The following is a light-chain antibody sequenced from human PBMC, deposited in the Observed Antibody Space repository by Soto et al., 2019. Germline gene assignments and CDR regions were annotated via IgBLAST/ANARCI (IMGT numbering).Light chain of an antibody. V-gene: IGLV4-69*01. Sequence: QLVLTQSPSASASLGASVKLTCTLSSGHSSYAIAGHQQQPEKGPRYLMKLNSDGSHSKGDGIPDRFSGSSSGAERYLTISRLQSEDEADYYCQTWGTGIRVFGGGTQPTVL. CDR2: LNSDGSH. CDR3: QTWGTGIRV. CDR1: SGHSSYA. J-gene: IGLJ2*01.